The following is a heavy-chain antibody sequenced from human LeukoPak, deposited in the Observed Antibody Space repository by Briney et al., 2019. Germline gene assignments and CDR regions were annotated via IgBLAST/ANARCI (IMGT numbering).Heavy chain of an antibody. CDR3: AREASGGTWSYFDF. CDR2: ITSSGSTK. J-gene: IGHJ4*02. Sequence: GGSLRLSCAASGFILSRYEMNWVRQAPGKGLEWISYITSSGSTKFYADSVKGRFTISRDNAKSSLSLQMNSLTAADTGVYFCAREASGGTWSYFDFWGQGSLVTVSS. CDR1: GFILSRYE. V-gene: IGHV3-48*03. D-gene: IGHD6-13*01.